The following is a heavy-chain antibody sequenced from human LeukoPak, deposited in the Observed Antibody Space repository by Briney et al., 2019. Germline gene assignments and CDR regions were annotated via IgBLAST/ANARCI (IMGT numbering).Heavy chain of an antibody. CDR1: GFTFSSYG. D-gene: IGHD5-18*01. CDR3: ARDAGYSYGYGTHFDY. Sequence: GGSLRLSCAASGFTFSSYGMHWVRQAPGKGLEWVAAIWYDGSNKYYADSVKGRFTISRDNSKNTLYLQMNSLRAEDTAVYYCARDAGYSYGYGTHFDYWGQGTLVTVSS. CDR2: IWYDGSNK. V-gene: IGHV3-33*01. J-gene: IGHJ4*02.